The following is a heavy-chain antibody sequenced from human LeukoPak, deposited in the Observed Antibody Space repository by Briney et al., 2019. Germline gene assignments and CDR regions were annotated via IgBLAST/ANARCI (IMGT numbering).Heavy chain of an antibody. Sequence: SVKVSCKASGGTFSSYTISWVRQAPGQGLEWMGRIIPILGIANYAQKFQGRVTITTDESTSTAYMELSSLRSEDTAVYYCARGSRRFGELLGSWGQGTLVTVSS. V-gene: IGHV1-69*16. D-gene: IGHD3-10*01. CDR1: GGTFSSYT. CDR3: ARGSRRFGELLGS. CDR2: IIPILGIA. J-gene: IGHJ5*02.